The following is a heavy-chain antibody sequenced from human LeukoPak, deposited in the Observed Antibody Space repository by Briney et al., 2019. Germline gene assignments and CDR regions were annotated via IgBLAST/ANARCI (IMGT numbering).Heavy chain of an antibody. D-gene: IGHD4-17*01. V-gene: IGHV3-74*01. Sequence: PGGSLRLSCAASGFISSSYWMHWVRRPPGKGLVYIACINTDGFSTSYADSVKGRFTISRDNAKNTLYLQMNSLRAEDTAVYYCARSRTYGDYGRGLDYWGQGTLVTVSS. J-gene: IGHJ4*02. CDR3: ARSRTYGDYGRGLDY. CDR1: GFISSSYW. CDR2: INTDGFST.